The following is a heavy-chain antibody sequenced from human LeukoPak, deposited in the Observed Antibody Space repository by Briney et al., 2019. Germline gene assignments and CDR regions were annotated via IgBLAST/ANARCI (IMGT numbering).Heavy chain of an antibody. CDR1: GFTFSSYA. Sequence: GGSLRLSCAASGFTFSSYAMSWVRQAPGKGLEWMGGFDPEDGETIYAQKFQGRVTMTEDTSTDTAYMELSSLRSEDTAVYYCATPRIVGATHAFDIWGQGKMVTVSS. CDR3: ATPRIVGATHAFDI. CDR2: FDPEDGET. V-gene: IGHV1-24*01. J-gene: IGHJ3*02. D-gene: IGHD1-26*01.